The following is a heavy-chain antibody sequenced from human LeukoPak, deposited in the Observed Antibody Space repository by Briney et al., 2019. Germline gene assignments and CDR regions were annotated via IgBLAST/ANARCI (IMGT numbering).Heavy chain of an antibody. J-gene: IGHJ4*02. CDR2: ISAYNGKT. V-gene: IGHV1-18*01. CDR3: ARSWYYDSPFDY. Sequence: ASVKVSCKTSGYSENFYGITWVRQVAGQGLEWMGWISAYNGKTNYAQKLQGRVTMTTDTSTSTAYMELRSLRSDDTAVYYCARSWYYDSPFDYWGQGTLVTVSS. D-gene: IGHD3-22*01. CDR1: GYSENFYG.